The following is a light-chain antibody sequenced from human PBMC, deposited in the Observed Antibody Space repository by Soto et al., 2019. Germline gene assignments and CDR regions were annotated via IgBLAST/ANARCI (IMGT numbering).Light chain of an antibody. CDR2: AAS. Sequence: IQLTQSPSSLSASVGDRVTITCRASQGISSYLGWYQQKPGKAPNLLIYAASTLQSGVPSRFSDSGSGTDFTLTISSLQPEDFATYYCQQGKTFPLTFGGGTKVDIK. J-gene: IGKJ4*01. V-gene: IGKV1-9*01. CDR1: QGISSY. CDR3: QQGKTFPLT.